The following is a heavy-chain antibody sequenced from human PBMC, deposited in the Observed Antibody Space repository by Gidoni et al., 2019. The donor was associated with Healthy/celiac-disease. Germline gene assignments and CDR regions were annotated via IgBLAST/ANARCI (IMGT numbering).Heavy chain of an antibody. CDR3: ARCRIAVAAPFDY. J-gene: IGHJ4*02. Sequence: QVQLVQSGAEVKKPGSSVKVSCKASGGTFSSYAISWVRQAPGQGLEWMGGIIPIVGTANYAQKFHTIVTITADDSTSTAYMGLSSLRSEDTAGYYCARCRIAVAAPFDYWGQGTLVTVSS. CDR2: IIPIVGTA. CDR1: GGTFSSYA. V-gene: IGHV1-69*01. D-gene: IGHD6-19*01.